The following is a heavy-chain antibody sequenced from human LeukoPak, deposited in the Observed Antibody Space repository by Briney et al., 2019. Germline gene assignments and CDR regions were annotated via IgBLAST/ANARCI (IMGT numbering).Heavy chain of an antibody. CDR1: GFTFSNNA. Sequence: GGSLSLSCAASGFTFSNNAMSWVRQAPGKGLEWVSVISGSGGSTCYADSVKGRFTISRDNSKNTLYLQMNSLRAEDTAVYYCARDRCSGGSCYGSSWFDPWGQGTLVTVSS. CDR3: ARDRCSGGSCYGSSWFDP. V-gene: IGHV3-23*01. J-gene: IGHJ5*02. D-gene: IGHD2-15*01. CDR2: ISGSGGST.